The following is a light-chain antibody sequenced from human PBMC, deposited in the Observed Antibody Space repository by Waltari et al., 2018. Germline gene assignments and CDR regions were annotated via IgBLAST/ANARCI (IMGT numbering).Light chain of an antibody. CDR2: VNSDGSH. Sequence: QLVLTQSPSASASLGASVKLTCTLSSGHSTNIIAWLQQQPEKGPRYLMNVNSDGSHNKGVGIPDRFSGSSSGAERYLTISSLKSEDEADYYCQTGGHGTWVFGGGTRLTVL. CDR3: QTGGHGTWV. CDR1: SGHSTNI. J-gene: IGLJ3*02. V-gene: IGLV4-69*01.